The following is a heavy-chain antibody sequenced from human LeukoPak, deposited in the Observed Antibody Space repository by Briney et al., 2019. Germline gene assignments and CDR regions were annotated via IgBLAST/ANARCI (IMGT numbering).Heavy chain of an antibody. CDR2: IYYSGST. CDR3: ARVWGRDFWSGMQYRDV. V-gene: IGHV4-61*05. D-gene: IGHD3-3*01. CDR1: GGSISSSSYY. Sequence: SETLSLTCTVSGGSISSSSYYWGWIRQPPGKGLEWIGYIYYSGSTNYNPSLKSRVTISVDTSKNQFSLKLSSVTAADTAVYYCARVWGRDFWSGMQYRDVWGKGTTATVSS. J-gene: IGHJ6*03.